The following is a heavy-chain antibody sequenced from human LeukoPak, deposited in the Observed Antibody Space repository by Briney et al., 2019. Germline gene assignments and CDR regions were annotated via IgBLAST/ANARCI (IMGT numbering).Heavy chain of an antibody. D-gene: IGHD3-22*01. CDR1: RGPLSLYH. Sequence: SETLSLPCTVSRGPLSLYHWSWIRQPPGKGLEWIWHIYYSGSTNYNPSLKSRVTISIDTSKNQFSLKLSSVTAADTAVYYCARKGHYYDSSGSFDYWGQGTLVTVSS. V-gene: IGHV4-59*01. J-gene: IGHJ4*02. CDR2: IYYSGST. CDR3: ARKGHYYDSSGSFDY.